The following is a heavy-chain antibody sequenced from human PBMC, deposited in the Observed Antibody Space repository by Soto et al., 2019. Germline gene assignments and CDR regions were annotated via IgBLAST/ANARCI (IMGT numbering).Heavy chain of an antibody. V-gene: IGHV4-59*08. CDR3: ARSRYSGYDSIDY. Sequence: SETLSLTCTVSGGSISSYYWSWIRQPPGKGLEWIGYIYYSGSTNYNPSLKSRVTISVDTSKNQFSLKLSSVTAADTAVYYCARSRYSGYDSIDYWGQGTLVTVSS. J-gene: IGHJ4*02. D-gene: IGHD5-12*01. CDR2: IYYSGST. CDR1: GGSISSYY.